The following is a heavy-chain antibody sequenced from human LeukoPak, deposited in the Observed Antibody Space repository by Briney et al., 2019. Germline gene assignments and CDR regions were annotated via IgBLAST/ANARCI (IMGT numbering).Heavy chain of an antibody. CDR2: INHRGST. Sequence: SETLSLTCAVYGGSFSAYCWSWIRQPPGEGLEWIGEINHRGSTNYNPSLKSRVTISVDTSKKQFSLKLRSVTAADTAVYYCARGTNIRYDFWSGYYPAPFDPWGQGTLVTVSS. CDR3: ARGTNIRYDFWSGYYPAPFDP. V-gene: IGHV4-34*01. D-gene: IGHD3-3*01. CDR1: GGSFSAYC. J-gene: IGHJ5*02.